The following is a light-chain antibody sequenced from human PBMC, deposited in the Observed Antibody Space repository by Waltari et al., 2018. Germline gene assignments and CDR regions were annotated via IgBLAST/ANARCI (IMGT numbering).Light chain of an antibody. CDR1: QSISSW. V-gene: IGKV1-5*03. J-gene: IGKJ1*01. Sequence: DIQMTQSPSTLSASVGDRVTITCRASQSISSWLAWYQQKPGKAPKLLIQKASTLRSGVPSRFSGSGSGTELTLTISSLQADDFATYYCQQYQSYSGTFGQGTKVEVK. CDR3: QQYQSYSGT. CDR2: KAS.